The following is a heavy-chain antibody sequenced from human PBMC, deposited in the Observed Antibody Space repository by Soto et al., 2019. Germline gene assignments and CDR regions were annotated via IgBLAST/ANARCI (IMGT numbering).Heavy chain of an antibody. V-gene: IGHV4-34*01. Sequence: QVQLQQWGAGLLKPSETLSLTCAVYGGSLSRWNWSWVRQPPGRGLEWIGEINHGGSTRYKSSLKSRVTMSVDTSKNQFSLRLTSVTAADTAVYYCASISDHGGFDYWGQGILVTVSS. J-gene: IGHJ4*02. CDR1: GGSLSRWN. D-gene: IGHD1-20*01. CDR2: INHGGST. CDR3: ASISDHGGFDY.